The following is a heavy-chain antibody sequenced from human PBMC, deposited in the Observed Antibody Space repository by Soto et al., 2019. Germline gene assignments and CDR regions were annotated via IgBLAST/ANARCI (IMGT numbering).Heavy chain of an antibody. Sequence: GGSLRLSCAASGFTFTRFSMNWVRQAPGKGLEWVSSISSTTNYIYYGDSMKGRFTISRDNAKNSLYLEMNSLRAEDTAVYYCARESEDLTSNFGYWGQGTLVTVSS. CDR2: ISSTTNYI. V-gene: IGHV3-21*06. CDR3: ARESEDLTSNFGY. CDR1: GFTFTRFS. J-gene: IGHJ4*02.